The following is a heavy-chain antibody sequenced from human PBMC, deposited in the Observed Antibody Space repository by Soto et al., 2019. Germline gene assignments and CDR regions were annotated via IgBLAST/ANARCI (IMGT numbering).Heavy chain of an antibody. Sequence: PXEALCLTCAVAGSPSSPYYLTWNRQAPGKGLEWIGYVYYTGTTNYNPSLKSRVTISIDRSKNQISLDLTSATAADTAVYYCARDGYRYPGTFDFWGPGSMVTVS. D-gene: IGHD5-18*01. V-gene: IGHV4-59*01. CDR1: GSPSSPYY. CDR3: ARDGYRYPGTFDF. CDR2: VYYTGTT. J-gene: IGHJ3*01.